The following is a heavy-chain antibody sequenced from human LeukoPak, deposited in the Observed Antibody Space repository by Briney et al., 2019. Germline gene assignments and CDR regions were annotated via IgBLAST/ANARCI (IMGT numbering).Heavy chain of an antibody. D-gene: IGHD1-7*01. CDR3: TTFPELPDFDY. Sequence: GGSLRLSCAASGFTFSSYSMNWVRQAPGKGLEWVSYISSSSSTIYYADSVKGRFTISRDNAKNSLYLQMNSLKTEDTAVYYCTTFPELPDFDYWGQGTLVTVSS. CDR1: GFTFSSYS. J-gene: IGHJ4*02. CDR2: ISSSSSTI. V-gene: IGHV3-48*01.